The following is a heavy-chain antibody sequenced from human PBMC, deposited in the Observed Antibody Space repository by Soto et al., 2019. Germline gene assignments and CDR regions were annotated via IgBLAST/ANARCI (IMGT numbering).Heavy chain of an antibody. J-gene: IGHJ5*02. D-gene: IGHD1-1*01. CDR1: GGTFSSYA. V-gene: IGHV1-69*13. CDR2: IIPIFGTA. CDR3: GRELERRPIDP. Sequence: ASVKVSCKASGGTFSSYAISWVRQAPGQGLEWMGGIIPIFGTANYAQKFQGRVTITADESTSTAYMELSSLRSEDTAVYYCGRELERRPIDPRGQGTLVTVSS.